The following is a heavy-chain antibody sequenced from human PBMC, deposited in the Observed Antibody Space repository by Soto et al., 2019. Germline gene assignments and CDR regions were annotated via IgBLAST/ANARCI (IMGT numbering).Heavy chain of an antibody. CDR1: GFTFSSYS. V-gene: IGHV3-21*01. J-gene: IGHJ6*02. CDR3: ARDKKGGYDSGYYYGMDV. CDR2: ISSSSSYI. D-gene: IGHD5-12*01. Sequence: EVQLVESGGGLVKPGGSLRLSCAASGFTFSSYSMNWVRQAPGKGLEWVSSISSSSSYIYYADSVKGRFTISRDNAKNSLYLQMNSLRAEDTAVYYCARDKKGGYDSGYYYGMDVWGQGTTVTVSS.